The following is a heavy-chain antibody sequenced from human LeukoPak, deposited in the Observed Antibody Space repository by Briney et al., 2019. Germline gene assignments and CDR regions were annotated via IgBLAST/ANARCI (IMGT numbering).Heavy chain of an antibody. CDR2: INTNTGNP. CDR3: ARDPYTSSSWYRGRANNWFDP. Sequence: ASVKVSCKASGYTFTSYAMNWVRQAPGQGLEWIGWINTNTGNPTYAQGFTGRFVFSLDTSVSTAYLQISSLKADDTAVYYCARDPYTSSSWYRGRANNWFDPWGQGTLVTVSS. J-gene: IGHJ5*02. CDR1: GYTFTSYA. D-gene: IGHD6-13*01. V-gene: IGHV7-4-1*02.